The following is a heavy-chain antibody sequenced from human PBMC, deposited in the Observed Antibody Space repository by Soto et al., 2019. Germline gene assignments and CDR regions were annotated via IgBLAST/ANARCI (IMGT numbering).Heavy chain of an antibody. D-gene: IGHD2-15*01. J-gene: IGHJ6*02. Sequence: QVQLVQSGAEVKKPGSSVKVSCKASGGTFSSYAISWVRQAPGQGLEWMGGIIPIFGTANYAQKFQGRVTITADESTSTAYMELSSLRSEDTAVYYCARGAGIVFHYYYSGMDVWGQGTTVTVSS. CDR3: ARGAGIVFHYYYSGMDV. CDR1: GGTFSSYA. CDR2: IIPIFGTA. V-gene: IGHV1-69*12.